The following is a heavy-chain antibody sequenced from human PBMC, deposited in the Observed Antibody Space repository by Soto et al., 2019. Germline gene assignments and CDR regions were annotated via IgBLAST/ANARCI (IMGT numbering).Heavy chain of an antibody. D-gene: IGHD2-15*01. Sequence: TSETLSLTCTVSGGSISSSSYYWGWIRQPPGKGLEWIGSIYYSGSTYYNPSLKSRVTISVDTSKNQFSLKLSSVTAADTAVYYCATLDIVVVVAATSWGQGTQVTVSS. J-gene: IGHJ4*02. V-gene: IGHV4-39*01. CDR2: IYYSGST. CDR3: ATLDIVVVVAATS. CDR1: GGSISSSSYY.